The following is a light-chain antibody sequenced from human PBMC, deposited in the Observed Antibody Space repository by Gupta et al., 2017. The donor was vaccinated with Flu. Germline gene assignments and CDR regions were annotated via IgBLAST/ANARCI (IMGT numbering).Light chain of an antibody. J-gene: IGKJ2*01. CDR1: RNINTW. V-gene: IGKV3-11*01. CDR3: QQRYDCPDS. CDR2: GAS. Sequence: EIVLTQSPATLSLSPGDRATLSCRASRNINTWLAWYQQKPAQAPRLLIYGASNRAGGPPARFSGSGSGTDFTLTISSLEPEDFAVYYCQQRYDCPDSFGQGTKVDIK.